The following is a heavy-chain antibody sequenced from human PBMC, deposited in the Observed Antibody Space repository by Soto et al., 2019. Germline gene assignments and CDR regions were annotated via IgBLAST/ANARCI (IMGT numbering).Heavy chain of an antibody. D-gene: IGHD2-15*01. V-gene: IGHV3-74*01. J-gene: IGHJ4*02. Sequence: EVQLVESGGDFVQPGGSLRLSCAASGFTFSSYWMHWVRQVPGKGLVWVSRINSDGSRVNYADSVKGRFAISRDNAKNTLYLHVNSLTVEDTAVYSCARGGSGACYQDYWGRGTLVTVSS. CDR1: GFTFSSYW. CDR3: ARGGSGACYQDY. CDR2: INSDGSRV.